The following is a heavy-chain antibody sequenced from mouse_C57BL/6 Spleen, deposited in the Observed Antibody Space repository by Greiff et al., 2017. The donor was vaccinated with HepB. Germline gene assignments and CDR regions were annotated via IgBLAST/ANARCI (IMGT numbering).Heavy chain of an antibody. CDR1: GFTFSSYT. CDR2: ISGGGGNT. CDR3: ARSNYDYDAWFAY. V-gene: IGHV5-9*01. D-gene: IGHD2-4*01. J-gene: IGHJ3*01. Sequence: DVMLVESGGGLVKPGGSLKLSCAASGFTFSSYTMSWVRQTPEKRLEWVATISGGGGNTYYPDSVKGRFTISRDNAKNTLYLQMSSLRSEDTALYYCARSNYDYDAWFAYWGQGTLVTVSA.